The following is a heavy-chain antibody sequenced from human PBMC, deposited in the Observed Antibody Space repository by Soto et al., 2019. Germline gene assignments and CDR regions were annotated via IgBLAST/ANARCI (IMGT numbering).Heavy chain of an antibody. CDR3: ATAVLDY. Sequence: QLQLIQSGAGIKKPGASVRLSCEITGYTLTELSMHWVRQAPGKGLEWLGGFDPDDGTPLYAQSFRGRLTLTEDPSTDTTYLEFTSLTFEDTAVYFCATAVLDYWGQGSLVVVS. CDR1: GYTLTELS. J-gene: IGHJ4*02. V-gene: IGHV1-24*01. CDR2: FDPDDGTP.